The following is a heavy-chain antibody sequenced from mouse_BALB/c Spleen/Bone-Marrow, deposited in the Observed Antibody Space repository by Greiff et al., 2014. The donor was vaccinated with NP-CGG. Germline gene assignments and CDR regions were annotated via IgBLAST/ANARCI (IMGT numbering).Heavy chain of an antibody. V-gene: IGHV3-1*02. D-gene: IGHD1-1*01. CDR2: IHYSGTT. Sequence: DVMLVESGPDLVKPSQSLSLTCTVTGYSITSGYTWHWIRQFPGNTLEWMGYIHYSGTTNYNPSLKSRISITRDTSKNQFFLQLNSVATEDTATYYCAITTVVNAMDYWGQGTSVTVSS. J-gene: IGHJ4*01. CDR1: GYSITSGYT. CDR3: AITTVVNAMDY.